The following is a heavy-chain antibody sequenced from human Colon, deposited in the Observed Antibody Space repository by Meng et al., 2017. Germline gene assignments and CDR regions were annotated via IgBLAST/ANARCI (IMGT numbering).Heavy chain of an antibody. J-gene: IGHJ4*02. CDR2: IYYSVST. D-gene: IGHD3-16*01. CDR3: ARVTVSRVDY. V-gene: IGHV4-39*07. CDR1: GGSISSSSFY. Sequence: SETLSLTCTVSGGSISSSSFYWGWIRPPPGKGLEWIGSIYYSVSTYYNPSLKSRVTISVDTTKNQFSLKLSSVAAADTAVYYCARVTVSRVDYWGQGTLVTVSS.